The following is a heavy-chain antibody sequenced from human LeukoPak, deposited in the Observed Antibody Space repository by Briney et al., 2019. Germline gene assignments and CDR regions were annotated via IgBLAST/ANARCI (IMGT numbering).Heavy chain of an antibody. D-gene: IGHD1-7*01. CDR3: ASGVRTSFDY. CDR2: IYTSGST. Sequence: SETLSLTCTVSGGSMNTYYWNWIRQSAGKGLEWIGRIYTSGSTDYNPSLKSRVTMSVDTSKNQFSLKLSSVTAAGTAVYYCASGVRTSFDYWGRGTLVSLPS. V-gene: IGHV4-4*07. CDR1: GGSMNTYY. J-gene: IGHJ4*02.